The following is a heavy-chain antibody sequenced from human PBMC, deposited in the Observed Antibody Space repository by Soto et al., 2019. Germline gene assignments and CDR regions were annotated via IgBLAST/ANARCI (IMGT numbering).Heavy chain of an antibody. V-gene: IGHV4-34*01. D-gene: IGHD3-10*01. CDR3: ARDYYGSGSYGYYYYGMDV. J-gene: IGHJ6*02. CDR2: INHSGST. CDR1: GGSFSGYY. Sequence: SETLSLTCAVYGGSFSGYYGSWIRQPPGKGLEWIGEINHSGSTNYNPSLKSRVTISVDTSKNQFSLKLSSVTAADTAVYYCARDYYGSGSYGYYYYGMDVWGQGTTVTVSS.